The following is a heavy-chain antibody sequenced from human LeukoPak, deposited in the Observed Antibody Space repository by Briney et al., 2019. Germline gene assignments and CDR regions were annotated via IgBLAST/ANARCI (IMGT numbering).Heavy chain of an antibody. CDR2: INSDGSST. J-gene: IGHJ4*02. D-gene: IGHD2-2*01. V-gene: IGHV3-74*01. CDR3: AARGYCSSTSCLLEY. CDR1: GFTFSSYW. Sequence: GGSLRLSSAASGFTFSSYWMHWVRQAPGKGLVWVSHINSDGSSTSHADSVKGRFTISRDNAKSTLYLQMNSLRAEDTAVYYCAARGYCSSTSCLLEYWGQGTLVTVSS.